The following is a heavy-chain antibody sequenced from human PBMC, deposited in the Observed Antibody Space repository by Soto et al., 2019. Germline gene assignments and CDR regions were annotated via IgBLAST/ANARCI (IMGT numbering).Heavy chain of an antibody. V-gene: IGHV1-18*01. CDR1: GYTFSNYG. CDR3: ARDPGFGFGYSYAFAMDV. Sequence: GASVKVSCKASGYTFSNYGISWVRQGPGQGLEWMGWISGYNGNTHYEEKVQDRIKMTTDTSTSTTHLELRSLRSDDTAVYFCARDPGFGFGYSYAFAMDVWGQGTTVTVSS. D-gene: IGHD5-18*01. CDR2: ISGYNGNT. J-gene: IGHJ6*02.